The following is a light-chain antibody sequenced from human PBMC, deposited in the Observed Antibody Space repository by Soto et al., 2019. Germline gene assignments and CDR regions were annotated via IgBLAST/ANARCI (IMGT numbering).Light chain of an antibody. CDR2: VNSDGSH. CDR3: QTWGTQGV. J-gene: IGLJ2*01. Sequence: QLVLTQSPSASASLGASVKLTCTLSSGHSSYAIAWHQQQPEKGPRYLMKVNSDGSHNKGDGIPDRFSGSSSGAERYLTISSLQSEDEADYYCQTWGTQGVFGGGTKVTVL. V-gene: IGLV4-69*01. CDR1: SGHSSYA.